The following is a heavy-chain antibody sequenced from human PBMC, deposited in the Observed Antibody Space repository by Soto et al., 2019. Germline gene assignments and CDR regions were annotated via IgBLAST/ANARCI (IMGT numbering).Heavy chain of an antibody. CDR1: GFTFSSYW. Sequence: TGGSLRLSWAASGFTFSSYWMHWVRQAPGKGLVWVSRINSDGSSTSYADSVKGRFTISRDNAKNTLYLQMNSLRAEDTAVYYCARGSSGWSWFDPWGQGTLVTVSS. D-gene: IGHD6-19*01. J-gene: IGHJ5*02. CDR3: ARGSSGWSWFDP. V-gene: IGHV3-74*01. CDR2: INSDGSST.